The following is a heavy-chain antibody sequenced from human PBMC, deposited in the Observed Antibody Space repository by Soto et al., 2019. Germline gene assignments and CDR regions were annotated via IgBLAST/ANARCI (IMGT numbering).Heavy chain of an antibody. V-gene: IGHV4-59*11. Sequence: QVQLQESGPGLVKPSETLSLTCTVSGGSISSHYWSWIRQPPGKGLEWIGYIYYSGTTINNPSLKRRVTRPVDPSKNQFSLKLSSATAADTAVYYCARGGGTSGYCRGYLDYWGQGTLVTVSS. CDR1: GGSISSHY. D-gene: IGHD3-22*01. J-gene: IGHJ4*02. CDR3: ARGGGTSGYCRGYLDY. CDR2: IYYSGTT.